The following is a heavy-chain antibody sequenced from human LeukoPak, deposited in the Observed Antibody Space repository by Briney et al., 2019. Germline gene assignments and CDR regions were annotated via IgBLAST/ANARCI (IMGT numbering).Heavy chain of an antibody. V-gene: IGHV4-4*02. CDR3: ATYYYDSHSFDD. J-gene: IGHJ4*02. CDR1: GGSISNANW. Sequence: SETLSLTCDVSGGSISNANWWSWVRQAPGKGLEWIGEIFHGGSTNYNPSLRSRVTISLDKSKNNFSLKLTSVTAADTAVYYCATYYYDSHSFDDWGQGSLVTVSS. D-gene: IGHD3-22*01. CDR2: IFHGGST.